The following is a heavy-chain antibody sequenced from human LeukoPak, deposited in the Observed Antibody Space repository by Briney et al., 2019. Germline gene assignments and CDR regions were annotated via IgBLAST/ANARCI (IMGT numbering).Heavy chain of an antibody. J-gene: IGHJ6*03. Sequence: SETLSLTCAVYGGSFRGYYWSWIRQPPGKGLEWIGEINHSGSTNYNPSLKSRVTISVDTSKDQFSLKLSSVTAADTAVYYCARKFAVVIAPPYYMDVWGKGTTVTVSS. D-gene: IGHD2-21*01. CDR3: ARKFAVVIAPPYYMDV. CDR1: GGSFRGYY. CDR2: INHSGST. V-gene: IGHV4-34*01.